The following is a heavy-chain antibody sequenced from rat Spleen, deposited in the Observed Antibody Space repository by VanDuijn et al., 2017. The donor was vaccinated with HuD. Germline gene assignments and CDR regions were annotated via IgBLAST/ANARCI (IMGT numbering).Heavy chain of an antibody. V-gene: IGHV5-17*01. Sequence: EVQLVESGGGLVQPGRSLKLSCAASGFTFSDYAMAWVRQAPKKGLEWVATISTSGSRTYYPDSVKGRFTISRDNAKSSLYLQLNSVTTEDTATYYCVREGGYNPYVMDAWGQGASVTVSS. D-gene: IGHD1-9*01. J-gene: IGHJ4*01. CDR2: ISTSGSRT. CDR1: GFTFSDYA. CDR3: VREGGYNPYVMDA.